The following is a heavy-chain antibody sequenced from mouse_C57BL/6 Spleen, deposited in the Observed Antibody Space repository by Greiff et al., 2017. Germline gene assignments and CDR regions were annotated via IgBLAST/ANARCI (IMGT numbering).Heavy chain of an antibody. V-gene: IGHV14-2*01. J-gene: IGHJ1*03. Sequence: VQLQQSGAELVKPGASVKLSCTASGFNIKDYYMHWVKQRTEQGLEWIGRIDPEDGATKYAPKFQGKATITADTSSNTAYRQLSSLTSEDTAGDYWARYGYDDVWGTGTTVTVSS. CDR3: ARYGYDDV. CDR1: GFNIKDYY. CDR2: IDPEDGAT. D-gene: IGHD2-2*01.